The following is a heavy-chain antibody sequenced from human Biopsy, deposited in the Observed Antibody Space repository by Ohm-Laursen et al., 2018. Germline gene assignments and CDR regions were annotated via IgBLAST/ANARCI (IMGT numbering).Heavy chain of an antibody. CDR1: GFTFNNYG. Sequence: LSLTCAASGFTFNNYGMQWVRQAPGKGLGSLAFIFYDGGNTYYADSVKGRFTISRDNSRDTLYLQMSSLRAEDTAVYYCAKDRYNYTPIGGFSMDVWGQGTTVTVSS. CDR2: IFYDGGNT. D-gene: IGHD5-18*01. J-gene: IGHJ6*02. V-gene: IGHV3-30*18. CDR3: AKDRYNYTPIGGFSMDV.